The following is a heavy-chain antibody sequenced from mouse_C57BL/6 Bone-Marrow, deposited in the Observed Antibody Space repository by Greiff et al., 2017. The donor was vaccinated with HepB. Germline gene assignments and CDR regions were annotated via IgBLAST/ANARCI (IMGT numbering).Heavy chain of an antibody. D-gene: IGHD2-4*01. CDR1: GYTFTDYY. Sequence: VQLVESGPELVKPGASVKISCKASGYTFTDYYINWVKQRPGQGLEWIGWIFPGSGSTYYNEKFKGKATLTVDKSSSTAYMLLSSLTSEDSAVYFCASRYDYDSYWYFDVWGTGTTVTVSS. V-gene: IGHV1-75*01. CDR3: ASRYDYDSYWYFDV. J-gene: IGHJ1*03. CDR2: IFPGSGST.